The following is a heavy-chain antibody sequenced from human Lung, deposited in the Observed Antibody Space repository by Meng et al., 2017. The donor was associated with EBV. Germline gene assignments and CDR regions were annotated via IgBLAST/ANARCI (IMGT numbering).Heavy chain of an antibody. CDR2: IYPGDSDT. J-gene: IGHJ4*02. V-gene: IGHV5-51*01. D-gene: IGHD1-26*01. CDR1: GYSFTSYW. CDR3: TSRSGRADPLN. Sequence: VQQVQAWAEVKKPXACLKISCKGSGYSFTSYWIGWVRQMPGKGLEWMGIIYPGDSDTRYSPSFQGQVTISADKSIITAYLQWSRLKASDNDMYYCTSRSGRADPLNWGQGTLVTVSS.